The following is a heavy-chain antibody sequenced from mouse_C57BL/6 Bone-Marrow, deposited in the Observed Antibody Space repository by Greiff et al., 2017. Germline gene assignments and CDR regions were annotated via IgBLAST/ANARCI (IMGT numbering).Heavy chain of an antibody. CDR3: VSSMVTGAMDY. CDR2: IRSKSNNYAT. J-gene: IGHJ4*01. CDR1: GFSFNTYA. D-gene: IGHD2-2*01. Sequence: EVKLVESGGGLVQPKGSLKLSCAASGFSFNTYAMNWVRQAPGKGLEWVARIRSKSNNYATYYADSVKDRFTISRDDSESMLYLQMNNLKTEDTAMYYCVSSMVTGAMDYWGQGTSVTVSS. V-gene: IGHV10-1*01.